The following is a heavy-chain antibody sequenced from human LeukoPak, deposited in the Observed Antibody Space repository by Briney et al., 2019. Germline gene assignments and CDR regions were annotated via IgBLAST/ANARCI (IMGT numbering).Heavy chain of an antibody. J-gene: IGHJ4*02. Sequence: PGGSLRLSCAASGFIFSSYAMNWVRQAPGKGLEWVSVISGRGGSTYYADSVKGRSTISRDNSKNTLYLQMNGLGAEDTAVYYCAKDPGYCSGGSCYPGFDYWGQGTLVTVSS. D-gene: IGHD2-15*01. V-gene: IGHV3-23*01. CDR3: AKDPGYCSGGSCYPGFDY. CDR2: ISGRGGST. CDR1: GFIFSSYA.